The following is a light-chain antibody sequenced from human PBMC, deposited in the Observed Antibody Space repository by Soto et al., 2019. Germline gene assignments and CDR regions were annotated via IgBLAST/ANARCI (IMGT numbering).Light chain of an antibody. V-gene: IGKV3-15*01. CDR3: QQYDNWPYT. CDR2: GAS. Sequence: EIVMTHSPATLSVSPGERATLSCRASQSVSNNLAWYQQKPGQAPRLLIYGASTRATAIPARFSGSASGTEFTLTISSLQSEDFAVYFCQQYDNWPYTFGQGTKLEIK. CDR1: QSVSNN. J-gene: IGKJ2*01.